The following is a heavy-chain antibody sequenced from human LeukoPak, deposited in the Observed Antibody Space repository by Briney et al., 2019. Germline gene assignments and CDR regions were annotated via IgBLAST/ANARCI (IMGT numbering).Heavy chain of an antibody. V-gene: IGHV3-21*01. CDR3: ARDYKGLSEY. D-gene: IGHD1-1*01. CDR2: ISSDSNYI. J-gene: IGHJ4*02. Sequence: GGSLRLSCAASGFTFSSYWMSWVRQAPGKGLEWVSSISSDSNYIYYADSVKGRFTISRDNAKDSLYLHMNTLRAEDTAVYYCARDYKGLSEYWGQGTLVTVSS. CDR1: GFTFSSYW.